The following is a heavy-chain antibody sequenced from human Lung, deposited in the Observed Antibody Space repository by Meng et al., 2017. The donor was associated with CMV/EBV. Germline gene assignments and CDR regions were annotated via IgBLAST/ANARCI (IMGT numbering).Heavy chain of an antibody. CDR3: ARVAPSGYQYFDY. V-gene: IGHV7-4-1*02. Sequence: VLCGSEFKTPGALVTVSLKASGPTFIMDAMNLVLKSPGQGIEWMGWINNYPGNPTYPKGFTRRFVFTLNSAVSTDWLQMSSLKADDTALYYCARVAPSGYQYFDYWGQGTLVTVSS. CDR1: GPTFIMDA. J-gene: IGHJ4*02. D-gene: IGHD3-3*01. CDR2: INNYPGNP.